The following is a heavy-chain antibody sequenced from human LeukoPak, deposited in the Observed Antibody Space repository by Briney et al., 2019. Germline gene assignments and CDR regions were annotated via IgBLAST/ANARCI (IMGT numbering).Heavy chain of an antibody. J-gene: IGHJ4*02. D-gene: IGHD7-27*01. Sequence: GGSLRLSCAASGFTFSTYEMNRVRQAPGKGLEWVSYITSSGSTIYYADSVKGRFTISRDNAKNSLYLQMNSLRAEDTAVYYCARDFWGLDYWGQGTLVTVSS. CDR1: GFTFSTYE. CDR2: ITSSGSTI. CDR3: ARDFWGLDY. V-gene: IGHV3-48*03.